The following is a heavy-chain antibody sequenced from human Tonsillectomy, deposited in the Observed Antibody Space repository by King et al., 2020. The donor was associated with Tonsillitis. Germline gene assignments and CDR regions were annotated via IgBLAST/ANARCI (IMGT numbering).Heavy chain of an antibody. CDR2: IYYSGST. CDR1: SGSISSHY. CDR3: ARHRYSDDSSDYYQDVFDI. Sequence: VQLQESGPGLVKPSETLFLTCTVSSGSISSHYWSWIRQPPGKGLEWIGYIYYSGSTNYNPSLKSRVTISVDTSKNQFSLKLSSVTAADTAVYYCARHRYSDDSSDYYQDVFDIWGQGTMVTVSS. V-gene: IGHV4-59*08. D-gene: IGHD3-22*01. J-gene: IGHJ3*02.